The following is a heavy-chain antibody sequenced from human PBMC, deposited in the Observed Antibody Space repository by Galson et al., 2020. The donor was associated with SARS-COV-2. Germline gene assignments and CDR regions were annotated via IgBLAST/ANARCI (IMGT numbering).Heavy chain of an antibody. CDR2: INPNNGDT. Sequence: ASVKVSCKASGYTFTGQFLHWVRQAPGQRLEWMGWINPNNGDTVYAEQFKGRVTMTRDTSINTAYMELSRLKSDDTAIFYCATTGRGSRWGHGTLVTVSA. D-gene: IGHD2-15*01. CDR1: GYTFTGQF. CDR3: ATTGRGSR. J-gene: IGHJ4*01. V-gene: IGHV1-2*02.